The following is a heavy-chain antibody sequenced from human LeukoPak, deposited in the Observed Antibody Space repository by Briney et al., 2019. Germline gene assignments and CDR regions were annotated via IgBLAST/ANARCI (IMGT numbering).Heavy chain of an antibody. CDR3: ARGDVLRFLEWLEEYYFDY. V-gene: IGHV3-53*01. CDR1: GFTVSSNY. J-gene: IGHJ4*02. D-gene: IGHD3-3*01. CDR2: IYSGGST. Sequence: GGSLGLSCAASGFTVSSNYMSWVRQAPGKGLEWVSVIYSGGSTYYADSVKGRFTISRDNSKNTLYLQMNSLRAEDTAVYYCARGDVLRFLEWLEEYYFDYWGQGTLVTVSS.